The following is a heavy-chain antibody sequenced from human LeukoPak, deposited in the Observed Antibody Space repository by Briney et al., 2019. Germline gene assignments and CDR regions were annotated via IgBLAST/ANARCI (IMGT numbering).Heavy chain of an antibody. J-gene: IGHJ4*02. CDR3: AQGSGQYYEY. V-gene: IGHV3-15*07. CDR2: IKSKTAGGTT. CDR1: GFTFSSYW. Sequence: PGGSLRLSCAASGFTFSSYWMNWVRQAPGKGLEWVGRIKSKTAGGTTDFAAPVKGRFSISRDDSQSMLYLQMNSLTSEDSAVYYCAQGSGQYYEYWGQGTLVTVSS. D-gene: IGHD3-22*01.